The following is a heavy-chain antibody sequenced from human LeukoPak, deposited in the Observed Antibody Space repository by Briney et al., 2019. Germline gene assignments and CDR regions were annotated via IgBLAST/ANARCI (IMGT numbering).Heavy chain of an antibody. D-gene: IGHD3-10*01. CDR3: ARGAAYGSGSYYHFDY. Sequence: GGSLRLSCAASGFTFSSYSMNWVRQAPGKGLEWVSYISSSSSTIYYADSVKGRFTISRDNAKNSLYLQMNSLRAEDTAVYYCARGAAYGSGSYYHFDYWGQGTLVTVSS. CDR1: GFTFSSYS. V-gene: IGHV3-48*01. CDR2: ISSSSSTI. J-gene: IGHJ4*02.